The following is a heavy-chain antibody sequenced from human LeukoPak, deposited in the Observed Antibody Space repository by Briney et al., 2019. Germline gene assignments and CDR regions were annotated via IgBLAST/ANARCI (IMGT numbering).Heavy chain of an antibody. J-gene: IGHJ6*02. D-gene: IGHD3-3*01. V-gene: IGHV3-7*03. CDR2: IKQDGSEK. CDR3: ARGAVYDFWSGPPLYYGMDV. CDR1: GFTFSDYY. Sequence: PGGSLRLSCAASGFTFSDYYMTWIRQAPGKGLEWVANIKQDGSEKYYVDSVKGRFTISRDNAKNSLYLQMNSLRAEDTAVYYCARGAVYDFWSGPPLYYGMDVWGQGTTVTVSS.